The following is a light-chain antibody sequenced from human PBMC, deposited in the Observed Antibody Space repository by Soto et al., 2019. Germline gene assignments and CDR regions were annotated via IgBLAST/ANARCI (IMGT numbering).Light chain of an antibody. CDR2: WAS. CDR3: QQYYSTPLT. J-gene: IGKJ4*01. CDR1: QSVLFNSNNKSY. Sequence: DIVMTQSPGSLALSLGERATINCKANQSVLFNSNNKSYLAWYQQKTGQPPKLLFYWASSRDSGVPDRFSGSGSGTDSTLTTTGLQAEVGAVYYCQQYYSTPLTFGGGTKGEIK. V-gene: IGKV4-1*01.